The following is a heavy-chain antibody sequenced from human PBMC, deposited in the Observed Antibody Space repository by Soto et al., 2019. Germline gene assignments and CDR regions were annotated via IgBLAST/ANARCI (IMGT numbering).Heavy chain of an antibody. CDR2: IYYSGST. D-gene: IGHD3-22*01. V-gene: IGHV4-30-4*01. Sequence: PVSDGSICRGSSYWKWIRQPPGKGQEWIGYIYYSGSTYYNPSLKSRVTISVDTSKNQFSLKLGSVTAADTAVYYCARGEYSSGYYSSSSYYFDYWGQGTLVTVSS. J-gene: IGHJ4*02. CDR1: DGSICRGSSY. CDR3: ARGEYSSGYYSSSSYYFDY.